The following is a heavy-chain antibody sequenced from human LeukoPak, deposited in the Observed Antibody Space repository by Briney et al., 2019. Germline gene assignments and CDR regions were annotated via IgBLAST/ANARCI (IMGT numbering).Heavy chain of an antibody. V-gene: IGHV4-39*01. CDR1: GGSISSSSAY. CDR3: VSPRGFGYGYFDY. CDR2: ILQIKNT. J-gene: IGHJ4*02. Sequence: SETLSLTCTVSGGSISSSSAYWGWIRQPPGKGLEWIGNILQIKNTYYNPSLKRRVTISADTSKNQFALTLGSVSATDTAVYYCVSPRGFGYGYFDYWGQGTLVTVRS. D-gene: IGHD5-18*01.